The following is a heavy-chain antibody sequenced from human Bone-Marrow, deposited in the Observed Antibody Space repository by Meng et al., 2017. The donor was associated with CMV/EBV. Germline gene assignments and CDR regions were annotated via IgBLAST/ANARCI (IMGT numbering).Heavy chain of an antibody. CDR3: ARDSGYCSSTSCYSYYYYGKDV. Sequence: GGSLRLSCAASGFTFSDYYMSWIRQAPGKGLEWVSYISSSGSTIYYADSVKGRFTISRDNAKNSLYLQMNSLRAEDTAVYYCARDSGYCSSTSCYSYYYYGKDVWGQGSTVTVSS. CDR2: ISSSGSTI. V-gene: IGHV3-11*04. CDR1: GFTFSDYY. J-gene: IGHJ6*02. D-gene: IGHD2-2*02.